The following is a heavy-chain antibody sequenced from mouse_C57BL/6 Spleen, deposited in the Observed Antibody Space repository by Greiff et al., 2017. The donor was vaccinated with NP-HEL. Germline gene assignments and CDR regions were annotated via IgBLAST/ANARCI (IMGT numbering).Heavy chain of an antibody. Sequence: EVNVVESGGGLVKPGGSLKLSCAASGFTFSSYAMSWVRQTPEKRLEWVATISDGGSYTYYPDNVKGRFTISRDNAKNNLYLQMSHLKSEDTAMYYCARHYGNYEAWFAYWGQGTLVTVSA. J-gene: IGHJ3*01. V-gene: IGHV5-4*03. CDR1: GFTFSSYA. CDR3: ARHYGNYEAWFAY. D-gene: IGHD2-1*01. CDR2: ISDGGSYT.